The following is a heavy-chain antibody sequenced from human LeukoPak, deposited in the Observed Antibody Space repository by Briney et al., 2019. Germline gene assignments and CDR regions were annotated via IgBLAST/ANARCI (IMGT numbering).Heavy chain of an antibody. Sequence: PGGSLGLSCAASGFTFSTYSMNWVRQAPGKGLEWVSSISSSSSYIYYADSVKGRFTISRDNAKNSLYLQMNSLRAEDTAVYYCARDPREDYYDSSGYYLWYSDYWGQGTLVTVSS. CDR1: GFTFSTYS. CDR3: ARDPREDYYDSSGYYLWYSDY. D-gene: IGHD3-22*01. J-gene: IGHJ4*02. CDR2: ISSSSSYI. V-gene: IGHV3-21*01.